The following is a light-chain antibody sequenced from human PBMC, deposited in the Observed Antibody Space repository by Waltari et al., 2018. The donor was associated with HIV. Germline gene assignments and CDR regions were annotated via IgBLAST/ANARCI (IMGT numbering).Light chain of an antibody. J-gene: IGLJ1*01. CDR2: VNSDGSH. CDR1: SGHINYG. CDR3: QTWGTGVHYV. Sequence: QLVLTQSPSASASLGASVKLTCTLDSGHINYGVAWHQQQPGMAPRYLMKVNSDGSHSKGDGIPDRFSGSSSGTERFLTISSLQSEDEADYYCQTWGTGVHYVFGTGTKVTV. V-gene: IGLV4-69*01.